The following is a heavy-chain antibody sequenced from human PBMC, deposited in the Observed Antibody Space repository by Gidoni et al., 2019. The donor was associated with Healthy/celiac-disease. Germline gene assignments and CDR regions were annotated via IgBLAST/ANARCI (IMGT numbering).Heavy chain of an antibody. Sequence: QLQLQESGPGLVKPSETLSLTCTVPGGSISSSSYYWGWIRQPPGKGLEWIGSIYYSGSTYYNPSLKSRVTISVDTSKNQFSLKLSSVTAADTAVYYCARHKGVTIFGFFDYWGQGTLVTVSS. J-gene: IGHJ4*02. CDR2: IYYSGST. CDR3: ARHKGVTIFGFFDY. D-gene: IGHD3-3*01. V-gene: IGHV4-39*01. CDR1: GGSISSSSYY.